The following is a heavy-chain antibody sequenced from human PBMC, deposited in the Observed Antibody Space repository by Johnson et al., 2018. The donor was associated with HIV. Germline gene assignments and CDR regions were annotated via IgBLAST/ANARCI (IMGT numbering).Heavy chain of an antibody. D-gene: IGHD1-1*01. CDR2: ISSSGTTI. CDR3: ARVPSGTPSSI. CDR1: GFTFRDYY. Sequence: QVQLVESGGGVVQPGGSLRLSCVVSGFTFRDYYMSWIRQAPGKGLEWVSYISSSGTTIYYADSVKGRFTISRDNVKNSLYLQMNSLRAEDTAVYYCARVPSGTPSSIWGQGTKVTVS. V-gene: IGHV3-11*04. J-gene: IGHJ3*02.